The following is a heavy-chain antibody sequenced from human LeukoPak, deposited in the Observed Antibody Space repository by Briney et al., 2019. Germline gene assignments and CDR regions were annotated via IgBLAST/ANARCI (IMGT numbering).Heavy chain of an antibody. V-gene: IGHV3-30*02. Sequence: GGSLRLSCAASGFTFSNFGMHWVRQAPGKGLEWVAFIRFDGTSEFYADSVKARFTISRDNSQNTLFLQMKNLRVEDTAVYYCARDGFSFRVGVGYYYMDVWGKGTTVTISS. CDR1: GFTFSNFG. J-gene: IGHJ6*03. CDR2: IRFDGTSE. CDR3: ARDGFSFRVGVGYYYMDV. D-gene: IGHD3-3*01.